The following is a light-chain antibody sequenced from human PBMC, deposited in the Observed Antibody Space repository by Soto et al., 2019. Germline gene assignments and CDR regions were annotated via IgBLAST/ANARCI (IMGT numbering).Light chain of an antibody. CDR3: AAWDDSLDGGV. J-gene: IGLJ3*02. V-gene: IGLV1-44*01. CDR1: SSNIGSNS. CDR2: RNN. Sequence: QSVLTQPPSASGTPGQRVTISCSGSSSNIGSNSVNWYRQLPGTAPKLLIYRNNQRPSGVPDRFSGSKSGTSASLAISGLQSEDEADYHCAAWDDSLDGGVFGGGTKLTVL.